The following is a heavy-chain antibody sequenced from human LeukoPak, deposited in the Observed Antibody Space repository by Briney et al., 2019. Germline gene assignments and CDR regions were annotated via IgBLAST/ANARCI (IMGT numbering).Heavy chain of an antibody. V-gene: IGHV4-61*08. J-gene: IGHJ4*02. D-gene: IGHD4-17*01. Sequence: ETLSLTCTVSGGSISSGDYYWSWIRQPPGKGLEWIGYIYYSGSTNYNPSLKSRVTISVDTSKNQFSLKLSSVTAADTAVYYCARGAYGDPTSFDYWGQGTLVTVSS. CDR3: ARGAYGDPTSFDY. CDR1: GGSISSGDYY. CDR2: IYYSGST.